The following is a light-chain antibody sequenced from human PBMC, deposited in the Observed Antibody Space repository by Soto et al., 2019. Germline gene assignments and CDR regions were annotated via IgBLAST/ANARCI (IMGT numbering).Light chain of an antibody. V-gene: IGLV2-23*02. CDR2: EVS. CDR3: CPHADSSTWV. CDR1: TSDVGSYNL. Sequence: QSALTQPASVSGSPGQSITISCTGTTSDVGSYNLVSWYQQHPGKAPKLMIYEVSKRPSGVSNRFSGSKSGNTASLTISGLQAEYEGDYYCCPHADSSTWVFGGGTKLNVL. J-gene: IGLJ3*02.